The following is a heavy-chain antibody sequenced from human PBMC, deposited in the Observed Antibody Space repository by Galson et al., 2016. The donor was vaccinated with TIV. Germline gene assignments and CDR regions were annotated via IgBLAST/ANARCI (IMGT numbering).Heavy chain of an antibody. D-gene: IGHD3-10*01. CDR3: AGGAGQRWFGGLSWFDP. J-gene: IGHJ5*02. CDR1: GGTFNNYV. Sequence: SVKVSCKASGGTFNNYVISWVRQAPGQGLEWMGRIIPILDVATYPQKFQGRVTITADKFTSTVYMDLSSLTSDDTAVYYCAGGAGQRWFGGLSWFDPWGQGSLVTVSS. V-gene: IGHV1-69*04. CDR2: IIPILDVA.